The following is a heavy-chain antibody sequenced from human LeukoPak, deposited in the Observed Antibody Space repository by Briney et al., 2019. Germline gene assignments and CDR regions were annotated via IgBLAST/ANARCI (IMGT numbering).Heavy chain of an antibody. J-gene: IGHJ4*02. Sequence: GGSLRLSCAASGFMFSNHWMTWVRQAPGKGLEWVANIKQDGSETYYMDYVKGRFTISRDNAKNSLHLQMDSLRAEDTAVYYCARDQSIHPYPEVILDFWGQGALVTASS. V-gene: IGHV3-7*01. CDR2: IKQDGSET. D-gene: IGHD3-10*01. CDR1: GFMFSNHW. CDR3: ARDQSIHPYPEVILDF.